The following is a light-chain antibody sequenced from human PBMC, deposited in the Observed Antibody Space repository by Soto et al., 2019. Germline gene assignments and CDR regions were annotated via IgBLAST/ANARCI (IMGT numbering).Light chain of an antibody. Sequence: QSALTQPASVSGSPGQSITISCTGTSSDVGSYNLVSWYQQHPGKAPKLMIYEGSKRPSGVSNRFSGSKSGNTASLTISGLQAEDEADYYCCLDVGSVLFGGGTKLTVL. V-gene: IGLV2-23*01. CDR3: CLDVGSVL. J-gene: IGLJ2*01. CDR1: SSDVGSYNL. CDR2: EGS.